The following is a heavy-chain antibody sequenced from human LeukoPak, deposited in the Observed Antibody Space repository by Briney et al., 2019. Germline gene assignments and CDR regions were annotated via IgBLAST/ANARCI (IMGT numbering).Heavy chain of an antibody. CDR3: AKGLLWSEVYYYYGMDV. V-gene: IGHV3-9*01. CDR2: ISWNSGSI. Sequence: GGSLRLSCAASGFTFNDYSMHWVRQAPGKGLEWVSGISWNSGSIGYADSVKGRFSISRDNAKNSLYLQMDSLNPEDTAVYYCAKGLLWSEVYYYYGMDVWGQGTTVTDSS. CDR1: GFTFNDYS. D-gene: IGHD3-10*01. J-gene: IGHJ6*02.